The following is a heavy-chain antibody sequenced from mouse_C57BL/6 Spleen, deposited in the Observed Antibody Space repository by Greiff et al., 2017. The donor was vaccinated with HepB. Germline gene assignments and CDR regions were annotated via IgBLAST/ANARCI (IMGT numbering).Heavy chain of an antibody. Sequence: VQVVESGEGLVKPGGSLKLSCAASGFTFSSYAMSWVRQTPEKRLEWVAYISSGGDYIYYADTVKGRFTISRDNARNTLYLQMSSLKSEDTAMYYCTREDSNYDWYFDVWGTGTTVTVSS. CDR1: GFTFSSYA. V-gene: IGHV5-9-1*02. CDR3: TREDSNYDWYFDV. D-gene: IGHD2-5*01. CDR2: ISSGGDYI. J-gene: IGHJ1*03.